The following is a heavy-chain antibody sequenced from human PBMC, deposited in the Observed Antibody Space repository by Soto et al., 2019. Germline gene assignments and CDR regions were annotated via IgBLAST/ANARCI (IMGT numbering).Heavy chain of an antibody. CDR2: IPYDGSNK. V-gene: IGHV3-30*18. J-gene: IGHJ6*02. D-gene: IGHD3-9*01. CDR3: AKDQGWLLFPSQFYGMDV. Sequence: GGSLRLSCAASGFSFSSFAMHWVRQAPGKGLEWVAVIPYDGSNKYYADSVKGRFTISRDNSKNTLYLQINSLRAEDTALYNCAKDQGWLLFPSQFYGMDVWGQGTTVTVSS. CDR1: GFSFSSFA.